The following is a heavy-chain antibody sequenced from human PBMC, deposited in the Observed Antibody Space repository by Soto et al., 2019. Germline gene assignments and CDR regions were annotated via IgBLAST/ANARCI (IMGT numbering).Heavy chain of an antibody. CDR3: AKRPGPTVVTRGAGVREMNYFDY. CDR1: GFTFSSYA. Sequence: GGSLRLSCAASGFTFSSYAMSWVRQAPGKGLEWVSAISGSGGSTYYADSVKGRFTISRDNSKNTLYLQMNSLRAEDTAVYYCAKRPGPTVVTRGAGVREMNYFDYWGQGTLVTVSS. J-gene: IGHJ4*02. CDR2: ISGSGGST. V-gene: IGHV3-23*01. D-gene: IGHD4-17*01.